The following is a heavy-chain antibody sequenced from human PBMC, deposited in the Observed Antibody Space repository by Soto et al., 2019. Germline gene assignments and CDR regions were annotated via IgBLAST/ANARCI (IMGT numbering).Heavy chain of an antibody. CDR2: IYYSGST. CDR3: ARQRNYYYGMDV. Sequence: SETLSLTCTVSGGSISSGGYYWSWIRQHPGKGLEWIGYIYYSGSTYYNPSLKSRVTISVDTSKNQFSLKLSSVTAADTAVYYCARQRNYYYGMDVWGQGTTVTVSS. V-gene: IGHV4-31*03. D-gene: IGHD6-25*01. J-gene: IGHJ6*02. CDR1: GGSISSGGYY.